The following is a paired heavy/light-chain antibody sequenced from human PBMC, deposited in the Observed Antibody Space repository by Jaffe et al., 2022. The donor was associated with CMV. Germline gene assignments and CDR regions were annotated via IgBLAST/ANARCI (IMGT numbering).Light chain of an antibody. Sequence: EIVLTQSPGTLSLSPGERATLSCRASQSISSIYLAWYQQKAGQAPRLLIYAASSRATGIPDRFSGSGSGTDFTLTISRLEPEDFAVYYCQQYHSSLWTFGQGTKVEIK. J-gene: IGKJ1*01. CDR1: QSISSIY. V-gene: IGKV3-20*01. CDR2: AAS. CDR3: QQYHSSLWT.
Heavy chain of an antibody. Sequence: EVQLLESGGGLVQPGGSLRLSCAASGFRFSYNAMYWVRQAPGKGLEWVSVISGSGGRTDSADSVKGRFTISRDNSKNTLYLQMNSLTAEDTAVYYCASRAGCDRFYCVDYWGQGTLVTVSS. D-gene: IGHD2-21*02. CDR1: GFRFSYNA. V-gene: IGHV3-23*01. CDR2: ISGSGGRT. J-gene: IGHJ4*02. CDR3: ASRAGCDRFYCVDY.